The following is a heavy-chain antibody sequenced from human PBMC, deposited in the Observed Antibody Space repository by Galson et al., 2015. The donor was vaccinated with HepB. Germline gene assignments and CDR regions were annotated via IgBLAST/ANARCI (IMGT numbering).Heavy chain of an antibody. CDR3: ARVGMGYGDPYYYGMDV. Sequence: SLRLSCAASGFTFSSYAMSWVRQAPGKGLEWISYINSDGFTMYYADSVKGRFTISRDNAKNSLYVQMNSLRAEDTAVYYCARVGMGYGDPYYYGMDVWGQGTTVTVSS. CDR1: GFTFSSYA. CDR2: INSDGFTM. J-gene: IGHJ6*02. D-gene: IGHD4-17*01. V-gene: IGHV3-48*04.